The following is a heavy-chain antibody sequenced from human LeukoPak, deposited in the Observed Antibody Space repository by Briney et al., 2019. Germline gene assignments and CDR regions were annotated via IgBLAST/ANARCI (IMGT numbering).Heavy chain of an antibody. V-gene: IGHV3-7*01. Sequence: GGSLRLSCAASGFTFSSYWMSWVRQAPGKGLEWVANIKQDGSEKYYVDSVKGRFTISRDNAKNSLYLQMNSLRAEDTAVYYCARDEDYGGKEGAFDIWGQGTMVTVSS. D-gene: IGHD4-23*01. CDR2: IKQDGSEK. CDR3: ARDEDYGGKEGAFDI. J-gene: IGHJ3*02. CDR1: GFTFSSYW.